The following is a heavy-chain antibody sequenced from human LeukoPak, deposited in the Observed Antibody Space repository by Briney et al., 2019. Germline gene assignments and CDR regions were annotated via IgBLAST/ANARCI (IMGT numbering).Heavy chain of an antibody. CDR1: GFTFSSYA. Sequence: TGGSLRLSCAASGFTFSSYAMSWVRQAPGKGLEWVSAISGSSGSTYYADSVKGRFTISRDNSKNTLYLQMNSLRAEDTAVYYCARILEWLLSSRTDYWGQGTLVTVSS. D-gene: IGHD3-3*01. V-gene: IGHV3-23*01. J-gene: IGHJ4*02. CDR2: ISGSSGST. CDR3: ARILEWLLSSRTDY.